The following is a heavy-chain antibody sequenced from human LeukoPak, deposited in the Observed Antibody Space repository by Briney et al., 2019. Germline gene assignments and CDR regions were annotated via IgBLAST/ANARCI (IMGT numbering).Heavy chain of an antibody. J-gene: IGHJ4*02. V-gene: IGHV3-23*01. D-gene: IGHD3-16*02. CDR2: ISGSGGST. CDR1: GFTFSSYA. Sequence: GGSLRLSCAASGFTFSSYAMSWVRQAPGKGLEWVSGISGSGGSTYYAVSVKGRFTISRDNSKNTLFLQMNSLRAEDTAVYYCAKAPTFGGAIVFLDYWGQGTLVTVSS. CDR3: AKAPTFGGAIVFLDY.